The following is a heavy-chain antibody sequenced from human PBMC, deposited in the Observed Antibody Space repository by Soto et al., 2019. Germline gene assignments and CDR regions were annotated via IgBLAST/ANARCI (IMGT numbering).Heavy chain of an antibody. Sequence: EVQLVESGGGSVQPWGSLRLSCAASGFTFSTFSMNWVRQAPGRGLEWISYISGGGRPISYADSVKGRFTISRDNAKNSLYLQMYSLTDEDTAVYYCARDLGWAFDSWGQGTLVTCSS. V-gene: IGHV3-48*02. CDR3: ARDLGWAFDS. J-gene: IGHJ4*02. CDR2: ISGGGRPI. CDR1: GFTFSTFS. D-gene: IGHD6-19*01.